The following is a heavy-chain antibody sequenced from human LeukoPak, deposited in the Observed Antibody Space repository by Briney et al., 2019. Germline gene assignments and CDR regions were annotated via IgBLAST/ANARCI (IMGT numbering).Heavy chain of an antibody. Sequence: ASVKVSCKASGYTFTSYGISWVRQAPGQGLEWMGWISAYNGNTNYAQKLQGRVTMTTDTSTSTAYMELRSPRSDDTAVYYCAREGTFGGVIAQGPSDYWGQGTLVTVSS. J-gene: IGHJ4*02. CDR2: ISAYNGNT. CDR3: AREGTFGGVIAQGPSDY. D-gene: IGHD3-16*02. CDR1: GYTFTSYG. V-gene: IGHV1-18*01.